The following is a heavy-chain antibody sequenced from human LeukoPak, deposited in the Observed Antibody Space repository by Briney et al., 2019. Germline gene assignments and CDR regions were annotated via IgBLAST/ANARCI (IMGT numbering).Heavy chain of an antibody. CDR1: GGSFSGYY. D-gene: IGHD2-15*01. CDR3: AREGRSSTPGY. V-gene: IGHV4-34*01. J-gene: IGHJ4*02. CDR2: INHSGST. Sequence: PSETLSLTCAVYGGSFSGYYWSWIRQPPGKGLEWIGEINHSGSTNYNPSLKSRVTISVDTSKNQFSLKLSPVTAADTAVYYCAREGRSSTPGYWGQGTLVTVSS.